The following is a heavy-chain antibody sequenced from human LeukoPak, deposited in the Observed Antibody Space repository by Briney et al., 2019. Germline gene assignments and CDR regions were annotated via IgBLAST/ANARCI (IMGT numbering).Heavy chain of an antibody. D-gene: IGHD3-22*01. CDR2: ISAYNGNT. V-gene: IGHV1-18*01. CDR1: GYTFTSYG. Sequence: GASVKVSCKASGYTFTSYGISWVRHAPGPGLEWMGWISAYNGNTNYAQKLQGRVTMTTDTSTSTAYMELRSLRSDDTAVYYCAGHSSGTALFDYWGQGTLVTVSS. CDR3: AGHSSGTALFDY. J-gene: IGHJ4*02.